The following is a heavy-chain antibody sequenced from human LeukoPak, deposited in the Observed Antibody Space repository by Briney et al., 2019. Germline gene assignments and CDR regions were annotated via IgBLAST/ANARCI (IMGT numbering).Heavy chain of an antibody. CDR1: GGTFSSYA. V-gene: IGHV1-69*13. D-gene: IGHD2-21*02. Sequence: ASVKVSCKASGGTFSSYAISWVRQAPGQGLEWMGGIIPIFGTANYAQKFQGRVTITADESTSTAYMELSSLRSEDTAVYYCARGTYRGGDCYHWYFDLWGRGTLVTVSS. J-gene: IGHJ2*01. CDR3: ARGTYRGGDCYHWYFDL. CDR2: IIPIFGTA.